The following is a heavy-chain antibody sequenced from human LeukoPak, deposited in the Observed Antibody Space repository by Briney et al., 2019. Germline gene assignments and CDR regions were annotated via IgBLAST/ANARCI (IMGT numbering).Heavy chain of an antibody. Sequence: ASVKVSCKVSGYTLTELSMHWVRQAPGKGLEWMGGFDPEDGETIYAQKFQGRVTMTEDTSTDTAYMELSGLRSEDTAVYYCATDSPEGAAALEYFQHWGQGTLVTVSS. D-gene: IGHD6-13*01. CDR3: ATDSPEGAAALEYFQH. V-gene: IGHV1-24*01. CDR2: FDPEDGET. J-gene: IGHJ1*01. CDR1: GYTLTELS.